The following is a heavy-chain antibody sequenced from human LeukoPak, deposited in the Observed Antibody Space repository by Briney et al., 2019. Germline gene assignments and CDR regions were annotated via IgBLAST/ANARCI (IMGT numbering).Heavy chain of an antibody. D-gene: IGHD6-13*01. Sequence: SVKVSCKASGGTFSSYAISWVRQAPGQGLEWMGGIIPIFGTANYAQKFQGRVTITTDESTSTAYMELSSLRSEDTAVYYCARDLGIAAAGTFGYWGQETLVTVSS. CDR3: ARDLGIAAAGTFGY. V-gene: IGHV1-69*05. J-gene: IGHJ4*02. CDR2: IIPIFGTA. CDR1: GGTFSSYA.